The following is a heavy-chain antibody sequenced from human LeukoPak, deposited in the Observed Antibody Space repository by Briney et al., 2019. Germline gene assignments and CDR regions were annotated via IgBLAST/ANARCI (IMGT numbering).Heavy chain of an antibody. CDR1: GFIVSHNY. CDR3: ARGPRYSFY. J-gene: IGHJ4*02. D-gene: IGHD6-13*01. CDR2: IYIDGTT. V-gene: IGHV3-53*01. Sequence: GGSLRLSCAASGFIVSHNYMTWVRQTPGKGLEWISVIYIDGTTYYADSVKGRFTISRDQANNTLYLQMNTLRDEDTAVYYCARGPRYSFYWGQGTLVSVSS.